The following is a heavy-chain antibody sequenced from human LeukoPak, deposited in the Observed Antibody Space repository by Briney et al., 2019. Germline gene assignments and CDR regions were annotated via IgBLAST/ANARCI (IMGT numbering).Heavy chain of an antibody. D-gene: IGHD6-19*01. V-gene: IGHV4-34*01. J-gene: IGHJ5*02. CDR1: GGSFRGYY. Sequence: SETLSLTCAVYGGSFRGYYWSWIRQPPGKGLEWIGEINHSGSTNYNPSLKSRATISVDTSKNQFSLKLSSVTAADTAVYYCARGHNSGSGVPASGWFDPWGQGTLVTVSS. CDR2: INHSGST. CDR3: ARGHNSGSGVPASGWFDP.